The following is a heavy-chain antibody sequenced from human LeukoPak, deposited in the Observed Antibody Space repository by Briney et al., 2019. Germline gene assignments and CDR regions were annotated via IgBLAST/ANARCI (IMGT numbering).Heavy chain of an antibody. V-gene: IGHV4-39*01. CDR3: ARLSDVDY. CDR2: IYYSGST. Sequence: SETLSLTCTVSGGSIISSSYYWGWIRQPPGKGLEWIGSIYYSGSTYYNPSLKSRVTISVDTSKNQFSMKLSSVTAADTAVYYCARLSDVDYWGQGTLVTVSS. J-gene: IGHJ4*02. CDR1: GGSIISSSYY.